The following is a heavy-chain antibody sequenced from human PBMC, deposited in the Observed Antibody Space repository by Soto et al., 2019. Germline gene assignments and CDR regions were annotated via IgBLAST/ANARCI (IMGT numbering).Heavy chain of an antibody. J-gene: IGHJ3*02. Sequence: EVQLVESGGGLVKPGGSLRLSCAASGFTFNTHTMNWVRQAPGKGLEWVSCISKSSNFIYYADSVKGRFTISRDNAKNSLYLQMNSLRDEDTAVYYCTRDVMWGLLRVDAFDIWGQGTMVTVSS. CDR1: GFTFNTHT. CDR2: ISKSSNFI. CDR3: TRDVMWGLLRVDAFDI. V-gene: IGHV3-21*02. D-gene: IGHD3-16*01.